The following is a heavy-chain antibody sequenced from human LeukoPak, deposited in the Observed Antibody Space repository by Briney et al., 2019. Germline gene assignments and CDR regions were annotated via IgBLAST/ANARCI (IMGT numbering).Heavy chain of an antibody. Sequence: PSETLSLTCAVYGGSFSGYYWSWIRQPPGKGLEWIGEINHSGSTNYSPSLKSRVTISVDTSNNQFSLKLSSVTAADTAVYYCAGGDFWSGYFDYWGQGTLVTVSS. CDR2: INHSGST. CDR3: AGGDFWSGYFDY. CDR1: GGSFSGYY. D-gene: IGHD3-3*01. J-gene: IGHJ4*02. V-gene: IGHV4-34*01.